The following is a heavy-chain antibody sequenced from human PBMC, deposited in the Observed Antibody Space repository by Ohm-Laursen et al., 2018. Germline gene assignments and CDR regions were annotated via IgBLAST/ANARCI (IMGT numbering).Heavy chain of an antibody. CDR2: ISYDGGNK. Sequence: SLRLSCAASGFTFSSYGLHWVRQAPGKGLEWVAVISYDGGNKYYADSVKGRFTISRDNSKNTLYLQMNSLRAEDTAVYYCAKGSTSGWNNYFDYWGQGTLVTVSS. J-gene: IGHJ4*02. V-gene: IGHV3-30*18. CDR3: AKGSTSGWNNYFDY. D-gene: IGHD6-19*01. CDR1: GFTFSSYG.